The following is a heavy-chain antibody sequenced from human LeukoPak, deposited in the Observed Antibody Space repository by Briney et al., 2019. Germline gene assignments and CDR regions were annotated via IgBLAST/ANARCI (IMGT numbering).Heavy chain of an antibody. CDR1: GFTFSNYW. CDR2: SKSDGSST. J-gene: IGHJ2*01. Sequence: PGGSLRLSCAASGFTFSNYWMHWVRQAPGKGLVWVSRSKSDGSSTSYADSVKGRLTISRDNAKNTLYLQMNSLRAEDTAVYYCARMDYYDSSGYPHWYFDLWGRGTLVTVSS. CDR3: ARMDYYDSSGYPHWYFDL. V-gene: IGHV3-74*01. D-gene: IGHD3-22*01.